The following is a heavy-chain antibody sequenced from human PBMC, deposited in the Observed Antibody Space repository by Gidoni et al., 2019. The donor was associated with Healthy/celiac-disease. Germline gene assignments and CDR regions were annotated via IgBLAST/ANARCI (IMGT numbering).Heavy chain of an antibody. D-gene: IGHD5-18*01. CDR1: AGTFRSYA. J-gene: IGHJ3*02. CDR2: IITIFGTA. V-gene: IGHV1-69*01. CDR3: ARDRALQGYSYVHDAFDI. Sequence: QAHLVQSGAEVKKPGSSVKVSCPASAGTFRSYAISWVRQAPGQGLEWMGGIITIFGTANDAQKCQGRVTITADEATSTAYMELSSLRSEDTAVYYCARDRALQGYSYVHDAFDIWGQGTMVTVSS.